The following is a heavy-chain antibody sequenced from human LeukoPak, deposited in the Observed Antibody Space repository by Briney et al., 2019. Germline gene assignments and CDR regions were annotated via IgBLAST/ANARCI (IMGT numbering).Heavy chain of an antibody. CDR1: GGSISSSSYY. CDR2: IYARGST. J-gene: IGHJ3*02. V-gene: IGHV4-61*02. D-gene: IGHD2/OR15-2a*01. Sequence: SETLSLTCTVSGGSISSSSYYWSWIRQPAGKGLEWIGRIYARGSTNYNPSLKSRVTISVDTSKSQFSLKLSSVSAADTAVYFCARDSHAYFDAFDIWGQGTMVTVSS. CDR3: ARDSHAYFDAFDI.